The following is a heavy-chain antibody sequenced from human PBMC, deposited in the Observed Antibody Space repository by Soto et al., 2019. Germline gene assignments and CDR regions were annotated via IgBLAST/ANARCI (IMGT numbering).Heavy chain of an antibody. V-gene: IGHV4-59*08. J-gene: IGHJ4*02. D-gene: IGHD6-19*01. CDR2: IHYSGST. CDR3: ARQVVDGTVAGTGSFDY. Sequence: SETLSLTCTVSGDSISSYYWSWIRQPPGKGLEWIGYIHYSGSTNYNPSLKSRVTISVDTSKNQFSLRLSSVTAADTAVYYCARQVVDGTVAGTGSFDYWGQGTLVTVSS. CDR1: GDSISSYY.